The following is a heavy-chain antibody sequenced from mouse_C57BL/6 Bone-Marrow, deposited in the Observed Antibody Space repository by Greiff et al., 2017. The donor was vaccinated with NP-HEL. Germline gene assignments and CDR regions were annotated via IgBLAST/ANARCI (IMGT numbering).Heavy chain of an antibody. J-gene: IGHJ2*01. Sequence: QVQLQQPGAELVKPGASVKMSCKASGYTFTSYWITWVKQRPGQGLEWIGDIYPGSGSTNYNEKFKSKATLTVDTSSSTAYMQLSSLTSEDSAVYYCARSFYYGSSFDYWGQGTTLTVSS. CDR3: ARSFYYGSSFDY. CDR2: IYPGSGST. V-gene: IGHV1-55*01. CDR1: GYTFTSYW. D-gene: IGHD1-1*01.